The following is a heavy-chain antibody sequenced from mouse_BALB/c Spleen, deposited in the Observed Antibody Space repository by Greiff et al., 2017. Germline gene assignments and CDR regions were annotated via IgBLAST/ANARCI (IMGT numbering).Heavy chain of an antibody. CDR2: INPYNGGT. Sequence: EVQRVESGPELVKPGASMKISCKASGYSFTGYTMNWVKQSHGKNLEWIGLINPYNGGTSYNQKFKGKATLTVDKSSSTAYMELLSLTSEDSAVYYCARGYGNYDYAMDYWGQGTSVTVSS. CDR1: GYSFTGYT. CDR3: ARGYGNYDYAMDY. J-gene: IGHJ4*01. V-gene: IGHV1-18*01. D-gene: IGHD2-10*02.